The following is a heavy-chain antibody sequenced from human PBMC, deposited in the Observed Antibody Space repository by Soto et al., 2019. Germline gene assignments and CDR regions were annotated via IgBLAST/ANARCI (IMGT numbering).Heavy chain of an antibody. V-gene: IGHV3-33*01. CDR1: GFTFSSYG. CDR3: ARDMSYALGAFDI. Sequence: QVQLVESGGGVVQPGRSLRLSCAASGFTFSSYGMHWVRQAPGKGLEWVAVIWYDGSNKYYADSVKGRFTISRDNSKNTLYLQMNSLRAEDTAVYYCARDMSYALGAFDIWGQGTMVTVSS. J-gene: IGHJ3*02. D-gene: IGHD1-26*01. CDR2: IWYDGSNK.